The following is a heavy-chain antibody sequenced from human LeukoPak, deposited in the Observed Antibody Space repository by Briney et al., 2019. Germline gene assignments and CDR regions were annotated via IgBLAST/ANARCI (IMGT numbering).Heavy chain of an antibody. CDR1: GFTFSSYG. CDR2: ISHDGSIK. D-gene: IGHD1-14*01. CDR3: ARDSITTGGTVYNWFDP. J-gene: IGHJ5*02. Sequence: GRSLRLSCAASGFTFSSYGMHWVRQAPGKGLEWVAVISHDGSIKFSADSVKGRFTISRDNSKNTLYLQMNSLRDEDTALYYCARDSITTGGTVYNWFDPWGQGTLVTVSS. V-gene: IGHV3-30*03.